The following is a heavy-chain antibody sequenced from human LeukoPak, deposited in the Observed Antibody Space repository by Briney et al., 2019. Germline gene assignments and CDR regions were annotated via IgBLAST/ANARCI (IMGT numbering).Heavy chain of an antibody. CDR2: TYYRSKWYN. Sequence: SQTLSLTCAISGDSVSSNSAAWNWIRQSPSRGLEWLGRTYYRSKWYNDYAVSVKSRITINPDTSKNQFSQQLNSVTPEDTAVYYCARGYYDFWSGYYRERYYYYMDVWGKGTTVTVSS. J-gene: IGHJ6*03. V-gene: IGHV6-1*01. CDR3: ARGYYDFWSGYYRERYYYYMDV. CDR1: GDSVSSNSAA. D-gene: IGHD3-3*01.